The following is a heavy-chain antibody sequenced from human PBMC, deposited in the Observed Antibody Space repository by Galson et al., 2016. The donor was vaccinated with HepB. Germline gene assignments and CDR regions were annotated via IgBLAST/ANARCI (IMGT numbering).Heavy chain of an antibody. CDR1: SDPVTSGTYY. D-gene: IGHD2-2*01. CDR3: ARHEGCYDGMDV. CDR2: INESGNN. Sequence: SETLSLTCTVSSDPVTSGTYYWSWVRQSPGKGLDWLGYINESGNNNYNPPIKSRVTISRDTSKNQFFLELTSVTAAEPAGYYCARHEGCYDGMDVCGQGTTVTVAS. J-gene: IGHJ6*02. V-gene: IGHV4-61*01.